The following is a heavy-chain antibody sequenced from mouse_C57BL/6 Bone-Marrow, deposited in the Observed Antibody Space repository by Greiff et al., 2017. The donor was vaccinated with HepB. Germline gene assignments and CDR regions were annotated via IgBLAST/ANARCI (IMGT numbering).Heavy chain of an antibody. Sequence: EVQRVESGGGLVQPGESLKLSCESNEYEFPSHDMSWVRKTPEKRLELVAAINSDGGSTYYPDTMERRFIISRDNTKETLYLQMSSLRSEDTALYYCARHGDYDGVGAMDYWGQGTSVTVSS. CDR2: INSDGGST. D-gene: IGHD2-4*01. CDR1: EYEFPSHD. CDR3: ARHGDYDGVGAMDY. J-gene: IGHJ4*01. V-gene: IGHV5-2*01.